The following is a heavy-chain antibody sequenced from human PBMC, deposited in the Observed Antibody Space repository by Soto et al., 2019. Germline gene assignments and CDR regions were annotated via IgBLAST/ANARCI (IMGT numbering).Heavy chain of an antibody. CDR1: GGTFSSYA. Sequence: QVQLVQSGAEVKKPGSSVKVSCKASGGTFSSYAISWVRQAPGQGLDWMGGIIPIFGTANYAQKFQGRVTITADESTSTAYMELSSLRSEDTAVYYCAREIRGGYKRDSYYYYGMDVWGQGTTVTVSS. D-gene: IGHD5-12*01. V-gene: IGHV1-69*12. J-gene: IGHJ6*02. CDR3: AREIRGGYKRDSYYYYGMDV. CDR2: IIPIFGTA.